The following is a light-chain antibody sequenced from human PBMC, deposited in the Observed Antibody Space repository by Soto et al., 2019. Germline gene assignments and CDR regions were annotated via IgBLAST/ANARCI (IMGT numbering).Light chain of an antibody. V-gene: IGLV1-40*01. Sequence: QAVVTQPPSVSGAPGQRVTISCTGSSFNIGAGYDVHWYQQLPGTAPKLLIHRNSNRPSGVPDRFSGSKSDTSASLAITGLQAEDEADYYCQSYDSSLSGWVFGGGTKLTVL. CDR2: RNS. CDR3: QSYDSSLSGWV. J-gene: IGLJ3*02. CDR1: SFNIGAGYD.